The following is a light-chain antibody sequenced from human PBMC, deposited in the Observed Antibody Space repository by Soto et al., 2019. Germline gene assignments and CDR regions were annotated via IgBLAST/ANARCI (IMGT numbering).Light chain of an antibody. CDR1: QSVSSK. CDR2: GAF. J-gene: IGKJ5*01. CDR3: QQYNMSPHT. Sequence: EIVRTKYTATLSVSPGERVTLSSRASQSVSSKLAWFQQKPGQAPRLLIYGAFTRATGIPTRFSGSGSETEFTLTISSLQSEDFAVYYCQQYNMSPHTFGQATRLEIK. V-gene: IGKV3-15*01.